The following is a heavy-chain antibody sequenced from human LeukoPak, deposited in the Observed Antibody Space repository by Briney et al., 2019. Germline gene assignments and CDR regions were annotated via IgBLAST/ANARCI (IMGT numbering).Heavy chain of an antibody. V-gene: IGHV3-23*01. CDR2: ISGSGGST. Sequence: PGGSLRLSCAASGFTFSTYGMSWVRQAPGKGLEWVSAISGSGGSTYYADSVKGRFTISRDNAKNSLYLQMNSLRAEDTAVYYCARDGLNLDYYYYMDVWGKGTTVTVSS. J-gene: IGHJ6*03. D-gene: IGHD5/OR15-5a*01. CDR3: ARDGLNLDYYYYMDV. CDR1: GFTFSTYG.